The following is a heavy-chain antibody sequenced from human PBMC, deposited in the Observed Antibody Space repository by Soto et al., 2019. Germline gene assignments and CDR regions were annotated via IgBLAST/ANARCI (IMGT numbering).Heavy chain of an antibody. Sequence: ASVNVSCKGCGYTFSNYDFSWVRQAPGQGLEWMGWVSNKNGVTNYAEKFRDRVTMTTDISTNTIYMELRSLRSDDTAVYFCARERLNTGWYGFDHWGQGTQVTVSS. V-gene: IGHV1-18*04. CDR1: GYTFSNYD. CDR3: ARERLNTGWYGFDH. CDR2: VSNKNGVT. J-gene: IGHJ4*02. D-gene: IGHD6-19*01.